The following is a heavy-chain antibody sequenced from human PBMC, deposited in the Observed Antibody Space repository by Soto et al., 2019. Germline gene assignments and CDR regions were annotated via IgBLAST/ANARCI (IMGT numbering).Heavy chain of an antibody. Sequence: QITLKESGPTLVKPTQNLTLTCTFSGFSLSTSGVGVGWIRQPPGKALEWLALIYWDDDKRYSPSLKSRLTITKDTSKNQVVLTMTNMDPVDTATYYCAHRSGCTNGVCYPSGYYFDYWGQGTLVTVSS. J-gene: IGHJ4*02. V-gene: IGHV2-5*02. CDR3: AHRSGCTNGVCYPSGYYFDY. CDR2: IYWDDDK. D-gene: IGHD2-8*01. CDR1: GFSLSTSGVG.